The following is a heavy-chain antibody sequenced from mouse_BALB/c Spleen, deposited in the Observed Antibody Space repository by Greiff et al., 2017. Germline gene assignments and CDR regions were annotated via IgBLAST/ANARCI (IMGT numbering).Heavy chain of an antibody. J-gene: IGHJ4*01. D-gene: IGHD1-1*01. CDR2: IYPGDGDT. Sequence: VKVVESGAELARPGASVKLSCKASGYTFTSYWMQWVKQRPGQGLEWIGAIYPGDGDTRYTQKFKGKATLTADKSSSTAYMQLSSLASEDSAVYYCARSEVVATRGAMDYWGQGTSVTVSS. CDR1: GYTFTSYW. CDR3: ARSEVVATRGAMDY. V-gene: IGHV1-87*01.